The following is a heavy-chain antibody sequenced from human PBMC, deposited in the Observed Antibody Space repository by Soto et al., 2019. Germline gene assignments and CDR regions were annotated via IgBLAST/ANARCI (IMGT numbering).Heavy chain of an antibody. J-gene: IGHJ4*02. V-gene: IGHV4-59*11. CDR2: ISYSGST. D-gene: IGHD6-13*01. CDR3: ARAAGTAAEDD. Sequence: SETLSLTCTVSGGSISSHYWTWIRQPPGKGLEWIGYISYSGSTNYNPSLKSRLTISVDTSKNQFSLKLSSVTAADTAVYYCARAAGTAAEDDWGQGTLVTVFS. CDR1: GGSISSHY.